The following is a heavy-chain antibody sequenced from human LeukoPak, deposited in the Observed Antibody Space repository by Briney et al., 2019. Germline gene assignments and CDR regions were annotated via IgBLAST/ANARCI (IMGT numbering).Heavy chain of an antibody. V-gene: IGHV1-69*05. CDR1: GGTFSSYA. D-gene: IGHD4-17*01. CDR3: ASTDDYGDYGARRGFDP. J-gene: IGHJ5*02. Sequence: ASVKVSCKASGGTFSSYAISWVRQAPGQGLEWMGGIIPIFGTANCAQKFQGRVTITTDESTSTAYMELSSLRSEDTAVYYCASTDDYGDYGARRGFDPWGQGTLVTVSS. CDR2: IIPIFGTA.